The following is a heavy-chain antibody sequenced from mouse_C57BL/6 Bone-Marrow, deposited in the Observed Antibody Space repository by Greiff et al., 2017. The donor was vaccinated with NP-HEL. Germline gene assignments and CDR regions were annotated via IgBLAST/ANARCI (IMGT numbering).Heavy chain of an antibody. CDR1: GYTFTDYY. Sequence: EVQGVESGPVLVKPGASVKMSCKASGYTFTDYYMNWVKQSHGKSLEWIGVINPYNGGTSYNQKFKGKATLTVDKSSSTAYMELNSLTSEDSAVYYCHTTVDYWGQGTTLTVSS. CDR2: INPYNGGT. CDR3: HTTVDY. V-gene: IGHV1-19*01. D-gene: IGHD1-1*01. J-gene: IGHJ2*01.